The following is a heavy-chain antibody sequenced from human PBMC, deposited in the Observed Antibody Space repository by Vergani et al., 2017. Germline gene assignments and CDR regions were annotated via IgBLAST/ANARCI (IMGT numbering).Heavy chain of an antibody. V-gene: IGHV1-2*02. J-gene: IGHJ4*02. CDR1: GYTFTGYY. Sequence: QVQLVQSGAEVKKPGASVKVSCKASGYTFTGYYMHWVRQAPGQGLEWMGWINPNSGGTNYAQKFQGRVTMTRDTSISTAYMELSRLRSDDTAVYYCARVPIXVVPAAIASYYFDYWGQGTLVTVSS. D-gene: IGHD2-2*02. CDR2: INPNSGGT. CDR3: ARVPIXVVPAAIASYYFDY.